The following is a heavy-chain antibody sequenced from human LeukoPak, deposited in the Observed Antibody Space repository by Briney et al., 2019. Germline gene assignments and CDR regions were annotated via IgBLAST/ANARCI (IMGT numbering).Heavy chain of an antibody. D-gene: IGHD3-9*01. CDR2: IIPIFGTA. V-gene: IGHV1-69*13. Sequence: SVKVSCKASGGTFSSYAISWVRQAPGQGLEWMGGIIPIFGTANYAQKFQGRLTITADDFTSTAYMELSSLRAEDTAVYYCARGLLGSHTSYSSGAWDYWGQGTLVTVSS. CDR3: ARGLLGSHTSYSSGAWDY. J-gene: IGHJ4*02. CDR1: GGTFSSYA.